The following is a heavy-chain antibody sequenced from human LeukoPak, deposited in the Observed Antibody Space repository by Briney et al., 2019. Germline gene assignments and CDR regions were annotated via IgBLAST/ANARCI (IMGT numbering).Heavy chain of an antibody. Sequence: KPSETQSLTCTLSAGSTSNPYCSWVRQSPGKGLEWIGFIYYSGSTNYNPSLKSRVTISVDTSKNQFSLKLSSVTATDTAVYYCARRARAIDNWGQGTLVTVSS. CDR1: AGSTSNPY. J-gene: IGHJ4*02. V-gene: IGHV4-59*08. CDR3: ARRARAIDN. D-gene: IGHD5-12*01. CDR2: IYYSGST.